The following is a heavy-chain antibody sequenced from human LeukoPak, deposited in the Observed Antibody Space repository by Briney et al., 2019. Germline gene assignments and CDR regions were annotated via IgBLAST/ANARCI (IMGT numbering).Heavy chain of an antibody. V-gene: IGHV3-23*01. D-gene: IGHD1/OR15-1a*01. Sequence: GGSLRLSCAASGFTFSSYAMSWVRQAPGKGLEWVSAISGSGGSTYYADSVKGRFTISADKSTATAYLHLSDLKASDTAIYYCGRHMNNLQLWLDYWGQGTVVAVSS. CDR1: GFTFSSYA. J-gene: IGHJ4*02. CDR2: ISGSGGST. CDR3: GRHMNNLQLWLDY.